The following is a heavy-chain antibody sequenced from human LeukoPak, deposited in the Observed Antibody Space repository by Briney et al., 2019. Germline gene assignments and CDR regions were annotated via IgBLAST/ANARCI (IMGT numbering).Heavy chain of an antibody. CDR3: ARDVGTRYFDY. CDR1: GFSFSTYG. D-gene: IGHD7-27*01. Sequence: GGSLRLSCAASGFSFSTYGMHWVRQAPGKGLEWVAVIWYDGSNKYYADSVKGRFTISRDDSKNTLYLQMNSLRAEDTAVYYCARDVGTRYFDYWGQGTLITVSS. CDR2: IWYDGSNK. J-gene: IGHJ4*02. V-gene: IGHV3-33*01.